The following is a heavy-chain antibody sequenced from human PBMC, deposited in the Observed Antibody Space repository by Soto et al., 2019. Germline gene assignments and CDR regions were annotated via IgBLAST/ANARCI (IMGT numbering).Heavy chain of an antibody. Sequence: EVQLVESGGGLIQPGGSLRLSCAASGFIFNTYSMNWVRQAPGKGLEWVSYISGSSQTIFYADSVRGRFTSSRDNANNSTYLQMVSLRDEDTAVYYCARTLSWRRGPFDSWGQGTLVTVSS. CDR2: ISGSSQTI. D-gene: IGHD2-15*01. CDR3: ARTLSWRRGPFDS. J-gene: IGHJ4*02. CDR1: GFIFNTYS. V-gene: IGHV3-48*02.